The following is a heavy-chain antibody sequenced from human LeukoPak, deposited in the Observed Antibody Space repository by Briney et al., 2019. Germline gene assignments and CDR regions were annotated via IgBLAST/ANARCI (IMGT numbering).Heavy chain of an antibody. CDR2: IIPIFGTA. D-gene: IGHD1-26*01. V-gene: IGHV1-69*05. CDR1: GGTFSSYA. CDR3: ARGSSGSFDY. Sequence: GASVKVSCKASGGTFSSYAISWVRQAPGQGLEWMGGIIPIFGTANYAQKFQGRVTMTRNTSISTAYMELSSLRSEDTAVYYCARGSSGSFDYWGQGTLVTVSS. J-gene: IGHJ4*02.